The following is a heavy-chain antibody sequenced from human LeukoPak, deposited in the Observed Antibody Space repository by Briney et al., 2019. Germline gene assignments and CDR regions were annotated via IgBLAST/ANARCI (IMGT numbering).Heavy chain of an antibody. CDR3: ARHQYSGSFYFDY. J-gene: IGHJ4*02. V-gene: IGHV4-59*08. CDR2: IYYSGST. D-gene: IGHD1-26*01. Sequence: SETLSLTCTVSGGSISNYYWSWVPQPPGKGLEWIGYIYYSGSTNYNPSLRSRGTISVDPSKRQFSLNLRFVTAADPAVYYCARHQYSGSFYFDYWGQGTLVTVSS. CDR1: GGSISNYY.